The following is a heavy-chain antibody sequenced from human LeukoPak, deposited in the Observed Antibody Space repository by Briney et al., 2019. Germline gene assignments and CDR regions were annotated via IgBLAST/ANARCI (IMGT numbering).Heavy chain of an antibody. CDR1: GFTFSSYG. CDR3: AKDGARSGYSYGLSFDY. CDR2: IRYDGSNK. V-gene: IGHV3-30*02. Sequence: GGSLRLSCAVSGFTFSSYGMHWVRQAPGKGLGWVAFIRYDGSNKYYADSVKGRFTISRDNSKNTLYLQMNSLRAEDMAVYYCAKDGARSGYSYGLSFDYWGQGTLVTVSS. D-gene: IGHD5-18*01. J-gene: IGHJ4*02.